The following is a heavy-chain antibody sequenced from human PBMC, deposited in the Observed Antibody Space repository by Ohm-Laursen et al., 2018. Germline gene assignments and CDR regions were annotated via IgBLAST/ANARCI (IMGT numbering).Heavy chain of an antibody. J-gene: IGHJ4*02. CDR1: GFTFSSYG. Sequence: SLRLSCSASGFTFSSYGMNWVRQAPGKGLEWVAIIWHDGSNKYYADSVKGRFTISRDNSKNTLYLQMNSLRAEDSALYYCAKGGVVITGYFDYWGQGTLVTVSS. V-gene: IGHV3-33*06. CDR2: IWHDGSNK. D-gene: IGHD3-22*01. CDR3: AKGGVVITGYFDY.